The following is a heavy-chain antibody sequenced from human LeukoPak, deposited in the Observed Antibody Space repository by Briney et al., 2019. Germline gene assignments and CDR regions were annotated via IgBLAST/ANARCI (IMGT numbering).Heavy chain of an antibody. J-gene: IGHJ6*02. CDR2: IIPIFGTA. Sequence: ASVKVSCKASGGTFSSYAISWVRQAPGQGLEWMGGIIPIFGTANYAQKFQGRVTITADESTSTAYMELSSLRSEDTDAYYCARVNHYEILTHYGMDVWGQGTTVTVSS. D-gene: IGHD3-9*01. V-gene: IGHV1-69*13. CDR1: GGTFSSYA. CDR3: ARVNHYEILTHYGMDV.